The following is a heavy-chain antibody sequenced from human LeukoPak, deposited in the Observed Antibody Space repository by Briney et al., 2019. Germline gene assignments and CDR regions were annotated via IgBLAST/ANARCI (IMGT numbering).Heavy chain of an antibody. V-gene: IGHV1-2*02. CDR2: ISPNSGDT. CDR1: GYTITGYY. CDR3: ARDRHWNQGNFDY. J-gene: IGHJ4*02. D-gene: IGHD1-1*01. Sequence: GASVKVSCKASGYTITGYYIHWVRQAPGQGLEWMGWISPNSGDTNYAQKFQGRVTMTRDTSINTAFMELSRLRSDDTAVYYCARDRHWNQGNFDYWGQGTLVTVSS.